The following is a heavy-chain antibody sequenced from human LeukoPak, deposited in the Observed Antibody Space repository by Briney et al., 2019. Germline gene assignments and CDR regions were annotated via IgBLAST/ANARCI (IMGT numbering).Heavy chain of an antibody. CDR3: ARDGGCSSTSCYLFDY. D-gene: IGHD2-2*01. CDR1: GGTFSSYT. CDR2: IIPILGIA. Sequence: GSSVKVSCKASGGTFSSYTIGWVRQAPGQGLEWMGRIIPILGIANYAQKFQGRVTITADKSTSTAYMELSSLRSEDTAVYYCARDGGCSSTSCYLFDYWGQGTLVTVSS. J-gene: IGHJ4*02. V-gene: IGHV1-69*04.